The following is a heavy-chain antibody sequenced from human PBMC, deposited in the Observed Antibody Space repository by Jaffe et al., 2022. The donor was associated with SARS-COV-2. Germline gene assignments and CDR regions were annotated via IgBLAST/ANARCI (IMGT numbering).Heavy chain of an antibody. D-gene: IGHD1-26*01. CDR1: GYTFTGYY. CDR3: ASPGLVGATVHYAFDI. J-gene: IGHJ3*02. Sequence: QVQLVQSGAEVKKPGASVKVSCKASGYTFTGYYMHWVRQAPGQGLEWMGRINPNSGGTNYAQKFQGRVTMTRDTSISTAYMELSRLRSDDTAVYYCASPGLVGATVHYAFDIWGQGTMVTVSS. CDR2: INPNSGGT. V-gene: IGHV1-2*06.